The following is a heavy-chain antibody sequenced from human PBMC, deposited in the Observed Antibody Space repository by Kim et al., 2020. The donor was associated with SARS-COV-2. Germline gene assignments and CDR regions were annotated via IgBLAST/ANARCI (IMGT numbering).Heavy chain of an antibody. D-gene: IGHD4-17*01. J-gene: IGHJ6*02. CDR2: ISSGSSAG. CDR1: GFTFSAYS. Sequence: GGSLRLSCAASGFTFSAYSMNWVRQAPGKGLEWVSFISSGSSAGYYADSVKGRFTISRDNAQSSVFLQMNSLRDEDTAVYYCVRDGTVAEIYAMDVWGQGTTVTVSS. V-gene: IGHV3-48*02. CDR3: VRDGTVAEIYAMDV.